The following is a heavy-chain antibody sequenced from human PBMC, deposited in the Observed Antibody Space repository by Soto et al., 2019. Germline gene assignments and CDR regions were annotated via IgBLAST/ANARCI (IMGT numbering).Heavy chain of an antibody. Sequence: NPSETLSLTCTVSGGSISSGDYYWSWIRQPPGEGLEWIGYIYYSGSTYYNPSLKSRVTISVDTSKNQISLELSSVTAADTAVYYCASLPSSSWYQAFDIWGQGTMVTVSS. CDR1: GGSISSGDYY. D-gene: IGHD6-13*01. V-gene: IGHV4-30-4*01. J-gene: IGHJ3*02. CDR2: IYYSGST. CDR3: ASLPSSSWYQAFDI.